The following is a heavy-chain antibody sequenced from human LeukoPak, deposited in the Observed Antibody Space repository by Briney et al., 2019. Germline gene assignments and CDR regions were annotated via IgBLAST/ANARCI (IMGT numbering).Heavy chain of an antibody. J-gene: IGHJ4*02. CDR3: ARGPASYYGDYEVY. Sequence: GGSLRLSCAASGFTFSSYSMNWVRQAPGKGLEWVSSTSSSSSYIYYADSVKGRFTISRDNAKNSLYLQMNSLRAEDTAVYYCARGPASYYGDYEVYWGQGTLVTVSS. CDR2: TSSSSSYI. V-gene: IGHV3-21*01. D-gene: IGHD4-17*01. CDR1: GFTFSSYS.